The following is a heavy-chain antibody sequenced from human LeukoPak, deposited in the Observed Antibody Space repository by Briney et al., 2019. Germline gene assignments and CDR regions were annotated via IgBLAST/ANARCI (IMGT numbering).Heavy chain of an antibody. D-gene: IGHD3-10*01. Sequence: SETLSLTCAVYGGSFSGYYWSWIRQPPGKGLEWIGEINHSGSTNDNPSLKSRVTISVDTSKNQFSLKLSSVTAADTAVYYCARGLSPRINMVRGVRPPFRGVFDYWGQGTLVTVSS. V-gene: IGHV4-34*01. J-gene: IGHJ4*02. CDR2: INHSGST. CDR3: ARGLSPRINMVRGVRPPFRGVFDY. CDR1: GGSFSGYY.